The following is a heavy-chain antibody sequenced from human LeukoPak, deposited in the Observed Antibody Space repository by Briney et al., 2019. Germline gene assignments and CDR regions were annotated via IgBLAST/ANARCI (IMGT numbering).Heavy chain of an antibody. V-gene: IGHV3-23*01. J-gene: IGHJ4*02. CDR1: GFTFSSYA. CDR3: AKAGSGYNFGGFV. D-gene: IGHD5-18*01. Sequence: PGGSLRLSCAASGFTFSSYAMSWVRQAPGKGLEWVSTISSGGGSTYNAVSVKGRFTISRDNSKNTLSLQMNSLRAEDTAVYYCAKAGSGYNFGGFVWGQGTLVTVSS. CDR2: ISSGGGST.